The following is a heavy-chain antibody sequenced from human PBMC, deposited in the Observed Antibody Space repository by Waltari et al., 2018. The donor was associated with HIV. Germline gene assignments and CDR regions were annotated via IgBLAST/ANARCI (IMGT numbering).Heavy chain of an antibody. J-gene: IGHJ5*02. CDR1: GYTFTDYD. CDR2: MGPKSGKT. Sequence: QVQLVQSGAEVKTPGASVRVSCKASGYTFTDYDSNWVRQATGQGLEWMGWMGPKSGKTGYGHRFQGRVAMTRNTSRNTAYMELSGLQSQDTAFYFCAVSRQGAHFGDQWGQGTLVTVSS. D-gene: IGHD3-3*02. CDR3: AVSRQGAHFGDQ. V-gene: IGHV1-8*01.